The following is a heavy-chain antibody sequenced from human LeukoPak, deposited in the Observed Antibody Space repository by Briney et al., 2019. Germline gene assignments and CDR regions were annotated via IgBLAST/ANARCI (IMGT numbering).Heavy chain of an antibody. Sequence: SETLSLTCSVSGYSISSGYCWGWIRQPPGKGLEWIGSIFHTGNTFYNPSLKSRVTLFVDTSKNQFSLKLNSVTAADTAVYYCARSIVVVPAAVLDFDYWGQGTLVTVSS. CDR2: IFHTGNT. J-gene: IGHJ4*02. V-gene: IGHV4-38-2*02. CDR3: ARSIVVVPAAVLDFDY. CDR1: GYSISSGYC. D-gene: IGHD2-2*01.